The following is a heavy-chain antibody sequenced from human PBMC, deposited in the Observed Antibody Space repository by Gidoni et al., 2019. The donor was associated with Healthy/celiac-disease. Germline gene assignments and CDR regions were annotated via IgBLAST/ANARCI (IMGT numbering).Heavy chain of an antibody. Sequence: QVQLQESGPGLVKPSQTLSLTCTVSGGSISSGSYYWSWIRQPAGKGLEWIGRIYTSGSTNYNPSLKGRVTISVDTSKNQFSLKLGSVTAADTAVYYCAGGGDFWSGSFRPFDPWGQGTLVTVSS. CDR2: IYTSGST. V-gene: IGHV4-61*02. CDR1: GGSISSGSYY. J-gene: IGHJ5*02. D-gene: IGHD3-3*01. CDR3: AGGGDFWSGSFRPFDP.